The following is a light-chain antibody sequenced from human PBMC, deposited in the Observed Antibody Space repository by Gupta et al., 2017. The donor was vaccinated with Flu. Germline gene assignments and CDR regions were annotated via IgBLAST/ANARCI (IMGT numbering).Light chain of an antibody. Sequence: SYVLTQPPSVSVAPGQTATITCAGNNIGSKSVHWYQQKPGQAPVVVVHDDTDRPSGIPERFSGSNSGNTATLTISRVEGGDEADYHCQVWDRSSNQRVFGGGTKLTVL. V-gene: IGLV3-21*02. CDR1: NIGSKS. CDR2: DDT. CDR3: QVWDRSSNQRV. J-gene: IGLJ3*02.